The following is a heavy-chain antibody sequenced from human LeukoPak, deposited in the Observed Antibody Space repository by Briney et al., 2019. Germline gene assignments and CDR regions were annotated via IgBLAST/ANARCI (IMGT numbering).Heavy chain of an antibody. CDR3: AGGGAVTTVTTGLESPFDP. CDR1: GCTVGSSD. D-gene: IGHD4-17*01. CDR2: IYSGGST. J-gene: IGHJ5*02. V-gene: IGHV3-53*01. Sequence: GGAVRLSCAGSGCTVGSSDMSGVRQGPGKGLEWDSVIYSGGSTYYADSVKGRFTISRDDSKNTLYLQMNSLRAEDTAVYYCAGGGAVTTVTTGLESPFDPWGQGTLVTVSS.